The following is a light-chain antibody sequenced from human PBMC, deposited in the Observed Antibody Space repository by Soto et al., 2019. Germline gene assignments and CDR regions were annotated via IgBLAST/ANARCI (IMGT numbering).Light chain of an antibody. CDR3: QQYEAYPLT. V-gene: IGKV1-5*03. J-gene: IGKJ4*01. CDR2: KAS. CDR1: QNINTW. Sequence: DIQMTRSPSTLSASVGDRVTITCRASQNINTWLAWYQQKPGKAPYLLIYKASNLQSGVPSRFIGSASGTEFTLTISSLQPDDIATYYCQQYEAYPLTYGGGTKVEI.